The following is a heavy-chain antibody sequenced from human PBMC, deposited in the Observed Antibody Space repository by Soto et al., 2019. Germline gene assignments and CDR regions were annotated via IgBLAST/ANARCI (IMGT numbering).Heavy chain of an antibody. CDR1: GYNFTGYG. Sequence: GSVKVACKASGYNFTGYGITSVRQAPGQRLEWMGWISGYNGNTDYAQKLQGRVTMNTDTSTSTAYRELLSLRSDDTHVSYCARPLYYGSGSLYGMDARGQGSTVTV. D-gene: IGHD3-10*01. J-gene: IGHJ6*02. V-gene: IGHV1-18*01. CDR2: ISGYNGNT. CDR3: ARPLYYGSGSLYGMDA.